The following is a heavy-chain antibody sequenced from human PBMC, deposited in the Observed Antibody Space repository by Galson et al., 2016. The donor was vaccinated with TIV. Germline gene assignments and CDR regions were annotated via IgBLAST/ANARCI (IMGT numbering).Heavy chain of an antibody. D-gene: IGHD1-26*01. CDR2: ISGRGGTT. CDR1: GFSLSDYA. V-gene: IGHV3-23*01. J-gene: IGHJ6*02. Sequence: SLRLSCAASGFSLSDYAMTWVRQAPGKGLEWVSDISGRGGTTHYADSVKGRFTISRDNSKNTLYLHMSSLRAENTALYYFARGPTTRRGYYGLDIWGQGTTVTGSS. CDR3: ARGPTTRRGYYGLDI.